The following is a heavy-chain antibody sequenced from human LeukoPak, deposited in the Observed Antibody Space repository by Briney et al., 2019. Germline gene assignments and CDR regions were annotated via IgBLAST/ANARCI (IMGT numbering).Heavy chain of an antibody. CDR2: INHSGST. V-gene: IGHV4-34*01. CDR3: ASGDSYYDSSGYYLY. Sequence: SETLSLTCAVYGGSFSGYYWSWIRQPPGKGLEWIGEINHSGSTNYNPSLKSRVTISVDTSKNQFSLKLSSVTAADTAVYYCASGDSYYDSSGYYLYWGQGTLVTVSS. D-gene: IGHD3-22*01. CDR1: GGSFSGYY. J-gene: IGHJ4*02.